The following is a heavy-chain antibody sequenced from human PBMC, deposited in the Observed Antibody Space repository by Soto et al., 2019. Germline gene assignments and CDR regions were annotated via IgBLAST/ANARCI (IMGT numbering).Heavy chain of an antibody. CDR3: AKLGGHSRLADYPGLGHPSWSY. V-gene: IGHV3-30*18. Sequence: QVQLVESGGGVVQPGRSLRLSCAASGFTFSSYGMHWVRQAPGEGLEWVAVISYDGSNKYYADSVKGRFTISRDNSKNPMDLQMNSLRAEDTAVYYCAKLGGHSRLADYPGLGHPSWSYWGQGTLVTVSS. CDR1: GFTFSSYG. J-gene: IGHJ4*02. CDR2: ISYDGSNK. D-gene: IGHD4-17*01.